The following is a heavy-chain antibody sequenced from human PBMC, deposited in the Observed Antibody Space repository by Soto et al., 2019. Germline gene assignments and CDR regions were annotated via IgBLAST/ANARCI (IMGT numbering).Heavy chain of an antibody. V-gene: IGHV3-30*18. D-gene: IGHD3-10*01. CDR2: ISYDGSNK. Sequence: GGSLRLSCAASGFTFSSYGMHWVRQAPGKGLEWVAVISYDGSNKYYADSVKGRFTISRDNSKNTLYLQMNSLRAEDTAVYYCAKELLWFGEIGLGQEDDAFDIWGQGTMVTVSS. J-gene: IGHJ3*02. CDR3: AKELLWFGEIGLGQEDDAFDI. CDR1: GFTFSSYG.